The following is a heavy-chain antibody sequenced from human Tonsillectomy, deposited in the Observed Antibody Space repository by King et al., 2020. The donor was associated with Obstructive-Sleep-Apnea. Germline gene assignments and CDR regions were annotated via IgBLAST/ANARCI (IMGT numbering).Heavy chain of an antibody. CDR2: ISYRGST. V-gene: IGHV4-39*07. J-gene: IGHJ4*02. Sequence: QLQESGPGLVKPSETQSLTCTVSGGSINTRDYYWGWIRQPPGKGLEWIASISYRGSTYYNPSLRRRVTMSVDTSKNQFSLNLSSVTAADTAVYYCAGTLYFYDISGYMFDYWGQGTLVTVSS. D-gene: IGHD3-22*01. CDR3: AGTLYFYDISGYMFDY. CDR1: GGSINTRDYY.